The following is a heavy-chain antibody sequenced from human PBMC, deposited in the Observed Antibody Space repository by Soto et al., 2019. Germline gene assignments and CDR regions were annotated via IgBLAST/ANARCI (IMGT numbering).Heavy chain of an antibody. CDR1: GGTFSSYA. CDR2: TIPIFGTA. J-gene: IGHJ4*02. Sequence: QVQLVQSGAEVKKPGSSVKVSCKASGGTFSSYAISWVRQAPGQGLEWMGGTIPIFGTANYAQKFQGRVTIPADESTSTAYMELSSLRSEDTAVYYCAGGPAHSSGWYVGFDYWGQGTLVTVSS. CDR3: AGGPAHSSGWYVGFDY. D-gene: IGHD6-19*01. V-gene: IGHV1-69*12.